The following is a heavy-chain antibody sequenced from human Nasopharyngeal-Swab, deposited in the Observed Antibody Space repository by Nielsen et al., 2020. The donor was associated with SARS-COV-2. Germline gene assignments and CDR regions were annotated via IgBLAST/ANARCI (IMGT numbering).Heavy chain of an antibody. CDR3: ARQQEGYYYYYGMDV. CDR2: IYYDGNT. Sequence: WIRQPPGKGLQHIGSIYYDGNTYYDPSLKGRLTISVDTSRDQFSLKLSSVTAADTAIYFCARQQEGYYYYYGMDVWGQGTPVPSP. V-gene: IGHV4-39*01. J-gene: IGHJ6*02.